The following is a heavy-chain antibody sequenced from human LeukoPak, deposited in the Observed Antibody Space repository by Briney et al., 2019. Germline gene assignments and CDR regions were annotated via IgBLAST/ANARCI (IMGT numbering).Heavy chain of an antibody. CDR2: IFYSGST. J-gene: IGHJ6*02. CDR1: GGSLNDYY. D-gene: IGHD3-9*01. Sequence: SETLSLTCAVFGGSLNDYYWGWIRQPPGKGLEWIGSIFYSGSTYYNPSLKSRLTISVDTSKNQFSLKLSSVTAADTAVYYCARVNRYFDPSIYYYNGMDVWGQGTTVTVS. CDR3: ARVNRYFDPSIYYYNGMDV. V-gene: IGHV4-39*07.